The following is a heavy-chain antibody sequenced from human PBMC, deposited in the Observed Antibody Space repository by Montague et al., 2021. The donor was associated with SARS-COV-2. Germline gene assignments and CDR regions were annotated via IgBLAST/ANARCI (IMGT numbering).Heavy chain of an antibody. D-gene: IGHD4-23*01. CDR2: IHYSGST. CDR3: ASTYGGNLGYYYYYMDV. J-gene: IGHJ6*03. V-gene: IGHV4-31*03. Sequence: TLSLTCTVSGGSISGGGYYWSWIRQHPGKGLEWIGYIHYSGSTYYNPSLKSRVTISVDTSKNQSSLKLSSVTAADTAVYYCASTYGGNLGYYYYYMDVWGKGTTVTVSS. CDR1: GGSISGGGYY.